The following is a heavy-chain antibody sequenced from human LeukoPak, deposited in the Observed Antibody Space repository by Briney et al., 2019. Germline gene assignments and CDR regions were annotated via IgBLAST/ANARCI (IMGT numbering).Heavy chain of an antibody. J-gene: IGHJ3*02. CDR1: GGSISSYY. CDR2: IYCSGST. Sequence: SETLSLTCTVSGGSISSYYWSWIRQPPGKGLEWIGYIYCSGSTNYNPSLKSRVTISVDTSKNQFSLKLSSVTAADTAVYYCARKNYHDAFDIWGQGTMVTVSS. CDR3: ARKNYHDAFDI. V-gene: IGHV4-59*01. D-gene: IGHD5-24*01.